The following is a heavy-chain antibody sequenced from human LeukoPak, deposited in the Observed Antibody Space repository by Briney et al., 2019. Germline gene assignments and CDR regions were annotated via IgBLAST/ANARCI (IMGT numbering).Heavy chain of an antibody. CDR2: VYHSGST. J-gene: IGHJ3*02. CDR1: GGSVSSGSYY. Sequence: PSETLSLTCTVSGGSVSSGSYYWNCIRQPPGKGLEWIGYVYHSGSTNYNPSLKSRVIISLDTSKNQFSLKLSPVTAADTAIYYCARRIVGSTSTLDAFDIWGQGTMVTVSS. D-gene: IGHD1-26*01. CDR3: ARRIVGSTSTLDAFDI. V-gene: IGHV4-61*01.